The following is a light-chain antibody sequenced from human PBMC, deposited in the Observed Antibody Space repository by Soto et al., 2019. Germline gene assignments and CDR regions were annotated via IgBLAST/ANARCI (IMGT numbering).Light chain of an antibody. CDR3: QQYYSIPPT. V-gene: IGKV4-1*01. Sequence: DIVMTQSPDSLAVSLGERATINCKSSQSVLYSSNSKNYLAWYQHKPGQPPKLLFNWASTRESGVPDRFSGSGSGTDFTLTISSLQAEDVALYYCQQYYSIPPTFGGGTKVEIK. CDR1: QSVLYSSNSKNY. CDR2: WAS. J-gene: IGKJ4*01.